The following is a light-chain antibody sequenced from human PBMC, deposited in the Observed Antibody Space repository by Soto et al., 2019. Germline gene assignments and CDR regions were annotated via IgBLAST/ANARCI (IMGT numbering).Light chain of an antibody. J-gene: IGKJ2*01. Sequence: EIVLTQSPGTLSLSPGERATLSCRASQSVTSSYLAWYQHKRGQAPRLLIYGASSRATGIPDRFGGSGSGPDFTLTISRLEPEDFVVYYCQQYGSSPYTFGQGTKLEIK. CDR3: QQYGSSPYT. CDR2: GAS. CDR1: QSVTSSY. V-gene: IGKV3-20*01.